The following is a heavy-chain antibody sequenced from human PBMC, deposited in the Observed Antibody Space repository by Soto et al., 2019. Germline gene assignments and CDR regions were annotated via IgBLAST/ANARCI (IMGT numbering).Heavy chain of an antibody. CDR1: GYSFTSYW. V-gene: IGHV5-51*01. Sequence: GESLKISCKGSGYSFTSYWIGWVRQMPGKGLEWMGIIYPGDSDTRYSPSFQGQVTISADKSISTAYLQWSSLKASDTAMYYCARRTMVRGVINYYYSGMDVWGQGTTVTGSS. J-gene: IGHJ6*02. D-gene: IGHD3-10*01. CDR3: ARRTMVRGVINYYYSGMDV. CDR2: IYPGDSDT.